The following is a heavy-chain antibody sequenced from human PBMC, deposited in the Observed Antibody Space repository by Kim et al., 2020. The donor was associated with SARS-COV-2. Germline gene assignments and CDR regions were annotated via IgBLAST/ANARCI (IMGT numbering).Heavy chain of an antibody. CDR3: ARRDYGGFDY. J-gene: IGHJ4*02. Sequence: TFPGPSLTSRITISVDTSKNQFSLRLSSVTAADTAVYYCARRDYGGFDYWGQGTRVTVSS. V-gene: IGHV4-39*01. CDR2: T. D-gene: IGHD4-17*01.